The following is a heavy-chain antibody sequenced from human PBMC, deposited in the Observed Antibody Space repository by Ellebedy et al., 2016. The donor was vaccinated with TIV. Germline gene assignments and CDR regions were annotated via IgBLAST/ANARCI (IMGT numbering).Heavy chain of an antibody. Sequence: SQTLSLTXAVYGGSFSGYYWSWIRQPPGKGLEWIGEINHSGSTNYNPSLKSRVTISVDTSKNQFSLKLSSVTAADTAVYYCARSLLWFGGTSEAFDIWGQGTMVTVSS. CDR2: INHSGST. V-gene: IGHV4-34*01. J-gene: IGHJ3*02. D-gene: IGHD3-10*01. CDR3: ARSLLWFGGTSEAFDI. CDR1: GGSFSGYY.